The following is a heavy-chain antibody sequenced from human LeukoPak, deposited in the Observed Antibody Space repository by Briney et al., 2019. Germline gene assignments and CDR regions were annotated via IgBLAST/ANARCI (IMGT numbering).Heavy chain of an antibody. D-gene: IGHD1-26*01. CDR2: TWYDGSQK. V-gene: IGHV3-33*01. CDR1: GFSFSSYG. CDR3: ASSPAATTMASSSYVDS. J-gene: IGHJ4*02. Sequence: PGGSLRLSCAASGFSFSSYGMHWARQAPGKGLEWVAVTWYDGSQKYYADSVKGRFTISRDNSKNTLYLQMNSLRAEDTAVYYCASSPAATTMASSSYVDSWGQGTLVTVSS.